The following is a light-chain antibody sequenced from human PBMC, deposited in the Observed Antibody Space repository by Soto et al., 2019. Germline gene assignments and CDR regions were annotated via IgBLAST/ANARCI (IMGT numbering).Light chain of an antibody. CDR3: LLSYNGPYV. CDR2: DTT. V-gene: IGLV7-46*01. J-gene: IGLJ1*01. CDR1: TGAVTNGHY. Sequence: QAVVTQEPSLTVSPGGTVTLTCGSSTGAVTNGHYPYWFQQKPGQAPRTLIYDTTNRHSWTPARFSSSLLGGKAALTLSGAQPEDEAEYYCLLSYNGPYVFGTGTKLTVL.